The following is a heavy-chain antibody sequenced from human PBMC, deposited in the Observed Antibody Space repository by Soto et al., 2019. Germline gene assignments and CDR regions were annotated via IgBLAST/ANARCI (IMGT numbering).Heavy chain of an antibody. Sequence: QVQLVESGGGVVQPGRSLRLSCAASGFTFSSYGMHWVRQAPGKGLEWVAVIWYDGSNKYYADSVKGRFTISTDNYKNTLYLQMNSLRAEDTAVYYCARQIPAATVGYYYMGVWGKGTTVTVSS. D-gene: IGHD2-2*01. J-gene: IGHJ6*03. CDR2: IWYDGSNK. V-gene: IGHV3-33*01. CDR3: ARQIPAATVGYYYMGV. CDR1: GFTFSSYG.